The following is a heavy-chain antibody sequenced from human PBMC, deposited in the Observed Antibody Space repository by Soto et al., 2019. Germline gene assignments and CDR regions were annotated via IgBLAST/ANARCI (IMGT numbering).Heavy chain of an antibody. CDR2: IYYSGST. CDR3: ARHSSYGSHYYYYGMDV. V-gene: IGHV4-39*01. CDR1: VGSISSSSYY. J-gene: IGHJ6*02. D-gene: IGHD5-18*01. Sequence: PSETLSLTCTVSVGSISSSSYYWGWIRQPPGKGLEWIGSIYYSGSTYYNPSLKSRVTISVDTSKNQFSLKLTSVTAADTAVFYCARHSSYGSHYYYYGMDVWGQGTTVTVSS.